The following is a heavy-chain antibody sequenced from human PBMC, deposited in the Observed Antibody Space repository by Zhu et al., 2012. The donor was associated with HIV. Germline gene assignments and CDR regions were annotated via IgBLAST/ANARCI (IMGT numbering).Heavy chain of an antibody. CDR3: ARDVRFRGDAFDI. CDR2: VHYSGNT. Sequence: QVQLQESGPGLVKPSETLSLTCTVSGASVSSGSYYWSWIRQSPGKGLEWIGYVHYSGNTNYNPSLKSRVTMSLDTSNNQFSLRLSSVTPADTAVYYCARDVRFRGDAFDIWGQGTNGHRLF. CDR1: GASVSSGSYY. D-gene: IGHD3-16*01. J-gene: IGHJ3*02. V-gene: IGHV4-61*01.